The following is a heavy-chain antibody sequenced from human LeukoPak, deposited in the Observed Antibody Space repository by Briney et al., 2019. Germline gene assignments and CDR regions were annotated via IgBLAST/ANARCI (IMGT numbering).Heavy chain of an antibody. CDR2: ISSSSYR. V-gene: IGHV3-21*01. Sequence: GGSLRLSCAASGFTLSSYSMNWVRQAPGKGLEWVSSISSSSYRYYADSVKGRFTISRDNAKNSLYLQMNSLRAEDTAVYYCARGEGEALRVVTVGGAFDIWGQGTMVTVSS. CDR1: GFTLSSYS. D-gene: IGHD2-21*02. J-gene: IGHJ3*02. CDR3: ARGEGEALRVVTVGGAFDI.